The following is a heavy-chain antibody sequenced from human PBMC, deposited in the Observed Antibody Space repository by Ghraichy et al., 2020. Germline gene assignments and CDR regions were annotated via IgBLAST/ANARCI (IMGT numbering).Heavy chain of an antibody. CDR1: GFSIRSAYY. J-gene: IGHJ5*01. CDR3: ARVRMVGTRQNWFDS. CDR2: IYYTGST. V-gene: IGHV4-38-2*02. Sequence: SETLSLTCTVSGFSIRSAYYWAWIRQPPGKGLEWIGSIYYTGSTFDNPSLKSRVTLLIDTSKNQFSLNLGFVTAADTAVYYCARVRMVGTRQNWFDSWGQGTLVTVSS. D-gene: IGHD3-10*02.